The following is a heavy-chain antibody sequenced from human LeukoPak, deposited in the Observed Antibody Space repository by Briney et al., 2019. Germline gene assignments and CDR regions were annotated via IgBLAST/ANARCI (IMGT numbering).Heavy chain of an antibody. CDR3: ARDYCTSTTCPNWFDP. CDR2: IYHSGST. V-gene: IGHV4-38-2*02. CDR1: GYSISSGYY. J-gene: IGHJ5*02. D-gene: IGHD2-2*01. Sequence: SETLSLTCTASGYSISSGYYWGWIRQPPGKGLEWIGIIYHSGSTYYNPSLKSRVTISVDTSKNQFSLKLSSVTAADTAVYYCARDYCTSTTCPNWFDPWGQGTLVTVSS.